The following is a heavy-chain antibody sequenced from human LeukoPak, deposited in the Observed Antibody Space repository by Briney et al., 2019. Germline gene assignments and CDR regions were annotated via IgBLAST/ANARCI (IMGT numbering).Heavy chain of an antibody. D-gene: IGHD6-13*01. CDR2: ISAYNGNT. V-gene: IGHV1-18*01. CDR1: GYTFTSYG. Sequence: GASVKVSCKASGYTFTSYGISWVRQAPGQGLEWXXWISAYNGNTNYAQKLQGRVTMTTDTSTSTAYMELRSLRSDDTAVYYCAREDEVEAAGTEDYWGQGTLVTVSS. CDR3: AREDEVEAAGTEDY. J-gene: IGHJ4*02.